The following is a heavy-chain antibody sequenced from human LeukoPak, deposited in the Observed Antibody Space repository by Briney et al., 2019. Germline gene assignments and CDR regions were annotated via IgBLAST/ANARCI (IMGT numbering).Heavy chain of an antibody. J-gene: IGHJ4*02. CDR2: ISSSGSTI. V-gene: IGHV3-48*03. CDR1: GFTFSSYE. Sequence: PGGSLRLSCAASGFTFSSYEMNWVRQAPGKGLEWVSYISSSGSTIYYADSVKGRFTISRDNAKNSLYLQMNSLRAEDTAVYYCAREYPAYYYGSGSFDYWGQGTLVTVSS. D-gene: IGHD3-10*01. CDR3: AREYPAYYYGSGSFDY.